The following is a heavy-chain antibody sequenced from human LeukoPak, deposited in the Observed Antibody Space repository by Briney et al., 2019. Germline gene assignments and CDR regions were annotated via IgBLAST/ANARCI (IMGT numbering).Heavy chain of an antibody. CDR1: GFTFSSYA. CDR3: VRVGLTTVVPGLHAFDI. D-gene: IGHD4-23*01. Sequence: GGSLRLSCAASGFTFSSYAMHWVRQAPGKGLEWVAVISYDGSNKYYADSVKGRFTISRDNAKDTLDLQMNSLRADDTAVYYCVRVGLTTVVPGLHAFDIWGQGTIVTVSS. V-gene: IGHV3-30-3*01. CDR2: ISYDGSNK. J-gene: IGHJ3*02.